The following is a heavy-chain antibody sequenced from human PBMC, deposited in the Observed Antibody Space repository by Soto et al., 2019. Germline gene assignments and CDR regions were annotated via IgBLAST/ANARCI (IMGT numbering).Heavy chain of an antibody. D-gene: IGHD5-18*01. CDR1: GFTFSSYW. CDR3: ARDTHGYSYGYADPYYFDY. V-gene: IGHV3-7*01. CDR2: IKQDGSEK. J-gene: IGHJ4*02. Sequence: GGSLRLSCAASGFTFSSYWMSWVRQAPGKGLEWVANIKQDGSEKYYVDSVKGRFTISRDNAKNSLYLQMNSLRAEDTAVYYCARDTHGYSYGYADPYYFDYWGQGTLVTVSS.